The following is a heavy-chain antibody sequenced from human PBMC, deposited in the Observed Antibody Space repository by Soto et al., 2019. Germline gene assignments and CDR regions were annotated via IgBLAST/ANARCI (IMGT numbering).Heavy chain of an antibody. CDR2: IWYDGSNK. D-gene: IGHD2-2*02. Sequence: PGGSLRLSCAASGFTFSSYGMHWVRQAPGKGLEWVAVIWYDGSNKYYADSVKGRFTISRDNSKNTLYLQMNSLRAEDTAVYYCAGELGYCSSTSCYKGYYGMDVWGPGTTVTVSS. J-gene: IGHJ6*02. CDR1: GFTFSSYG. CDR3: AGELGYCSSTSCYKGYYGMDV. V-gene: IGHV3-33*01.